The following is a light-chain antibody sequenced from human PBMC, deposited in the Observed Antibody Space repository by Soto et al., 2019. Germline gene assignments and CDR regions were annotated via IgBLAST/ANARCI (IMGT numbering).Light chain of an antibody. CDR3: AAWDDSLNGWV. J-gene: IGLJ3*02. Sequence: QSVLTQPPSASGTPGQRVTISCSGSDSNTGPNTVNWYQVLPGAAPKLLIYTNDQRPSGVPDRFSGSKSGSSASLAISGLQSEDEADFYCAAWDDSLNGWVFGGGTQLTVL. CDR2: TND. CDR1: DSNTGPNT. V-gene: IGLV1-44*01.